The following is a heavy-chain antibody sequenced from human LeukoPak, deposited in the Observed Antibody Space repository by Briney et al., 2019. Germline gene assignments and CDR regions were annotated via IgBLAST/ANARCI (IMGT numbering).Heavy chain of an antibody. CDR1: GYSISYGYY. V-gene: IGHV4-38-2*02. D-gene: IGHD4-23*01. CDR3: ARVGGGGDSAGY. Sequence: SETLSLTCTASGYSISYGYYWGWIRQPPGEGLEWIGSIHEGGSTYYNASLKNRVTLSVDTSENQFSLNLKSVTAADTAVYYCARVGGGGDSAGYWGQGILVTVSS. J-gene: IGHJ4*02. CDR2: IHEGGST.